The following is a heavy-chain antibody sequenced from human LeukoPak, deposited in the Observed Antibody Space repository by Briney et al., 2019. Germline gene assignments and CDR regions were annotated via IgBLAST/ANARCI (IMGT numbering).Heavy chain of an antibody. Sequence: SETLSLTCAVYGGSFSGYYWSWIRQPPGKGLEWIGEIYHSGSTNYNPSLKSRVTISVDKSKNQFSLKLSSVTAAGTAVYYCARGGFIPYYYYYMDVWGKGTTVTVSS. CDR1: GGSFSGYY. J-gene: IGHJ6*03. CDR3: ARGGFIPYYYYYMDV. D-gene: IGHD3-16*02. V-gene: IGHV4-34*01. CDR2: IYHSGST.